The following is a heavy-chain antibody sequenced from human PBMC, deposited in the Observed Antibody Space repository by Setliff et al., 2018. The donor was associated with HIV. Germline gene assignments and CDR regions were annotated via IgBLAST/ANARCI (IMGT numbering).Heavy chain of an antibody. Sequence: PSETLSLTCTVSGGSISSGVYYWSWIRHHPGKGLEWIGYIHYSGSIYYNPSLKSRVTISVDTSKNQFSLKLSSVPAADTAVYYCARVCPPVRYNFWSGYYPKAGYFDYWGQGALVTVSS. V-gene: IGHV4-31*03. CDR3: ARVCPPVRYNFWSGYYPKAGYFDY. D-gene: IGHD3-3*01. CDR1: GGSISSGVYY. CDR2: IHYSGSI. J-gene: IGHJ4*02.